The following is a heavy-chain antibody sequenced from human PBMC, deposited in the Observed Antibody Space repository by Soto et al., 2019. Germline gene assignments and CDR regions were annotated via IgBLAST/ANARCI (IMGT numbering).Heavy chain of an antibody. CDR3: ARQHYYGSGSYGAFDI. CDR2: IYYSGST. Sequence: SETLSLTCTVSGGSISSGGYYWSWIRQHPGKGLEWIGYIYYSGSTYYNPSLKSRVTISVDTSKNQFSLKLSSVTVADTAVYYCARQHYYGSGSYGAFDIWGQGTMVTVSS. D-gene: IGHD3-10*01. J-gene: IGHJ3*02. V-gene: IGHV4-31*03. CDR1: GGSISSGGYY.